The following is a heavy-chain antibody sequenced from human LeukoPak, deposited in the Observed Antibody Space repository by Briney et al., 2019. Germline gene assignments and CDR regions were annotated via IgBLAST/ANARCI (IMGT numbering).Heavy chain of an antibody. CDR1: GFTFSSYW. CDR3: ASGAGVDYYYMDV. J-gene: IGHJ6*03. CDR2: IKQDGSEK. V-gene: IGHV3-7*01. D-gene: IGHD3-3*01. Sequence: PGGSLRLSCAASGFTFSSYWMSWVRQAPGKGLEWVANIKQDGSEKYYVDSVKGRFTISRDNAKNSLYLQMNSLRVEDTAVYYCASGAGVDYYYMDVWGKGTTVTISS.